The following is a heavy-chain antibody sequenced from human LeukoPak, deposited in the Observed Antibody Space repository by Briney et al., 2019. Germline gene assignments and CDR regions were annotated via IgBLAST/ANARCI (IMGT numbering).Heavy chain of an antibody. Sequence: GGSLRLSCAASGFTFDDYAMHWVRQAPGKGLEWVSGISWNSGSIGYADSVKGRFTISRGNAKNSLYLQMNSLRAEDTALYYCAKARGDSSGWYNYYFDYWGQGTLVTVSS. CDR2: ISWNSGSI. D-gene: IGHD6-19*01. CDR1: GFTFDDYA. CDR3: AKARGDSSGWYNYYFDY. V-gene: IGHV3-9*01. J-gene: IGHJ4*02.